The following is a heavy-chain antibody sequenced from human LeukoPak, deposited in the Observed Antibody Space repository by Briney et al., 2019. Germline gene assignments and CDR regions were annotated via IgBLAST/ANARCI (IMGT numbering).Heavy chain of an antibody. CDR1: GGSFSGYY. D-gene: IGHD3-10*01. J-gene: IGHJ6*03. CDR3: AGLRRSGSGSYYGLSAYYYYYYMDV. CDR2: INHSGST. V-gene: IGHV4-34*01. Sequence: SETLSLTCAVYGGSFSGYYWSWIRQPPGNGLEWIGEINHSGSTNYNPSLKSRVTISVDTSKNQFSLKLSSVTAADTAVYYCAGLRRSGSGSYYGLSAYYYYYYMDVWGKGTTVTVSS.